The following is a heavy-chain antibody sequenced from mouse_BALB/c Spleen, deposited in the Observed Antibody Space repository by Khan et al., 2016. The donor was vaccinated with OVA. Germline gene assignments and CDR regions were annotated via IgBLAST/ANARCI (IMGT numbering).Heavy chain of an antibody. D-gene: IGHD2-14*01. CDR1: GFSLTTYG. Sequence: QVQLKQSGPGLVQPSQSLSITCTVSGFSLTTYGVHWVRQSPGKGLEWLGLIWSCGNTDYNPAFISRLGITKDNSKNQVFFKMNILQADDTAMYYTARSSYTYALTEWGPGTLVTVSA. V-gene: IGHV2-2*01. CDR2: IWSCGNT. J-gene: IGHJ3*01. CDR3: ARSSYTYALTE.